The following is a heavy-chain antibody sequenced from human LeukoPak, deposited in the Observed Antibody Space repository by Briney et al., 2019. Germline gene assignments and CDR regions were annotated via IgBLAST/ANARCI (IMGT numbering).Heavy chain of an antibody. CDR1: GGSISTDLYY. J-gene: IGHJ2*01. CDR3: ARIVRQDGGYLDL. Sequence: PSETLSLTCTVSGGSISTDLYYWTWIRQPPGKGLEWIGYTSDSGSSNYKSSLKSRVSMSVDTSKRQFSLTLTSVTAADTAVYYCARIVRQDGGYLDLWGRGSLVTVSS. CDR2: TSDSGSS. V-gene: IGHV4-61*01. D-gene: IGHD3-16*02.